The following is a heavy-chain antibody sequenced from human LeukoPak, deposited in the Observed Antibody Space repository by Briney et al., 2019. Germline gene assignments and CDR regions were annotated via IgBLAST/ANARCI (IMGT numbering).Heavy chain of an antibody. D-gene: IGHD3-10*01. Sequence: QPGGSLRPSCAASGFTFSSYWMSWVRQAPGKGLEWVANIKQDGSEKYYVDSVKGRFTISRDNAKNSLYLQMNSLRAEDTAVYYCATMGYYYYYYMDVWGKGTTVTVSS. CDR1: GFTFSSYW. CDR3: ATMGYYYYYYMDV. J-gene: IGHJ6*03. CDR2: IKQDGSEK. V-gene: IGHV3-7*01.